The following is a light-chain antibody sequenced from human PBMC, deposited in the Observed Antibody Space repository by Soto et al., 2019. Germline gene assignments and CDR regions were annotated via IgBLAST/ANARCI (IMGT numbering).Light chain of an antibody. CDR1: QGISSF. CDR2: TAS. Sequence: IQLTQSPSSLSASVGDRVTITCRASQGISSFLAWYQQKPGKAPNLLIYTASTLESGVPSRFSGSGPGTDFTLTISSLQREDFATYYCQQVNTYPLTFGQGTRLEIK. CDR3: QQVNTYPLT. J-gene: IGKJ5*01. V-gene: IGKV1-9*01.